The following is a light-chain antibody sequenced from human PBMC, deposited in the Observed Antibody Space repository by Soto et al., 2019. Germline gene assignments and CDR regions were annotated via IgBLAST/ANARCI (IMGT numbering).Light chain of an antibody. Sequence: QYLLNAPAPAALSPGRSITISCTATCNDDASSNLVASYQQRPGKARTCIILEVIKRHSAHTIHCSLSKSGNTAPLTISGLQAEDEAHYYCCTYAGSTSFVVGGGTK. CDR3: CTYAGSTSFV. J-gene: IGLJ2*01. V-gene: IGLV2-23*02. CDR1: CNDDASSNL. CDR2: EVI.